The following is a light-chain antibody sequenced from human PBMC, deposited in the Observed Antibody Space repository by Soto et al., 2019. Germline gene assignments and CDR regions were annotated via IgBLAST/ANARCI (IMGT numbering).Light chain of an antibody. CDR2: DAT. CDR1: QSISQW. V-gene: IGKV1-5*01. Sequence: DIQMTQSPSTLSASVGDRVTISCRASQSISQWLAWYQQRPGKAPKLLIYDATSLEGRVSSRFGGSGSGTAFTVTINSLQTGDLATEYDDQYNSYPWTFGLGGKVEV. J-gene: IGKJ1*01. CDR3: DQYNSYPWT.